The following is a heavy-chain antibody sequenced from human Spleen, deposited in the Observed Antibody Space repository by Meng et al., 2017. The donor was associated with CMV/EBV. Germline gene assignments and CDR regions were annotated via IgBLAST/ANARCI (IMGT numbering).Heavy chain of an antibody. D-gene: IGHD6-13*01. CDR3: ARGDSSTTWLVFDY. CDR1: GFAFSSYW. Sequence: ASGFAFSSYWMSWVRQAPGKGLEWVSTVLGTGPTYYADYVKGRFTISRDDSRNTLFLQLNSLRDEDTAVFYCARGDSSTTWLVFDYWGLGTLVTVSS. CDR2: VLGTGPT. J-gene: IGHJ4*02. V-gene: IGHV3-23*01.